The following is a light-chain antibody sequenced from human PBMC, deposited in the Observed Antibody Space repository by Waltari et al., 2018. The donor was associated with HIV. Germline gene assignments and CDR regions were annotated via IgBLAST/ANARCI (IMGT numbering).Light chain of an antibody. CDR3: AAWDDSLSGPV. V-gene: IGLV1-47*01. CDR2: MNN. Sequence: QSVLTQPPSASGTPGQSVTISCSGSGSNIGSNPVYWYHHHPGTTPNLLIYMNNQRPSRVPARFSGSKSGTSASLAISGLRSGDEAYYYCAAWDDSLSGPVFGGGTKVTVL. J-gene: IGLJ3*02. CDR1: GSNIGSNP.